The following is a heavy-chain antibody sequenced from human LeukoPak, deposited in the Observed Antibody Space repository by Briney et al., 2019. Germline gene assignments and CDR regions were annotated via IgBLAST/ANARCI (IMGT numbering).Heavy chain of an antibody. CDR3: ARHNRMGAAATLGVFDS. CDR1: GDSISSSNYY. V-gene: IGHV4-39*01. CDR2: LHYAGTT. D-gene: IGHD6-13*01. J-gene: IGHJ4*02. Sequence: PSETLSLTCTVSGDSISSSNYYWGWIRQPPGKRLGWIGSLHYAGTTYYDPSLRSRVSLSVDTSKNQFSLKLSSVTAADTAVYYCARHNRMGAAATLGVFDSWGQGTLVTVSS.